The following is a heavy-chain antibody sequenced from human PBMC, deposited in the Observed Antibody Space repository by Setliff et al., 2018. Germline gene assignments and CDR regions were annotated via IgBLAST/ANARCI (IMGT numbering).Heavy chain of an antibody. D-gene: IGHD3-16*02. V-gene: IGHV3-30*02. CDR2: IRHNGDNK. Sequence: GESLKISCAASGFDFNSYGMHWVRQAPGKGLEWVSFIRHNGDNKYYVDFVEGRFSISRDNSKSTLDLQMNSLRPEDTAVYYCAKEIIGGLIGNGLDAWGQGTTVTVSS. J-gene: IGHJ6*02. CDR1: GFDFNSYG. CDR3: AKEIIGGLIGNGLDA.